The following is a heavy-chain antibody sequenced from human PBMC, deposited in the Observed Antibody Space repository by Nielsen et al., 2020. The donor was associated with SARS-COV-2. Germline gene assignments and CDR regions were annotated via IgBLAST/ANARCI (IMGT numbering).Heavy chain of an antibody. CDR3: ARDGGGYADY. D-gene: IGHD5-12*01. CDR1: GFPFSSYE. J-gene: IGHJ4*02. V-gene: IGHV3-33*08. Sequence: GGSLRLSCAASGFPFSSYEMNWVRQAPGKGLEWVAVIWYDGSNKYYADSVKGRFTISRDNSKNTLYLQMNSLRAEDTAVYYCARDGGGYADYWGQGTLVTVSS. CDR2: IWYDGSNK.